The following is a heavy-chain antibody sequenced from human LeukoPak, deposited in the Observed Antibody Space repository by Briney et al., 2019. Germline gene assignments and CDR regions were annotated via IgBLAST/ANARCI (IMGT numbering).Heavy chain of an antibody. D-gene: IGHD1-26*01. J-gene: IGHJ4*02. CDR3: AREPRRGYSGSYLDY. Sequence: GGSLRLSCAASGFTFSSYEMNWVRQAPGKGLEWVSYISSSGSTVYYADSVKGRFTISRDNAKNSLYLQMNSLRAEATAVYYCAREPRRGYSGSYLDYWGQGTLVTVSS. CDR2: ISSSGSTV. CDR1: GFTFSSYE. V-gene: IGHV3-48*03.